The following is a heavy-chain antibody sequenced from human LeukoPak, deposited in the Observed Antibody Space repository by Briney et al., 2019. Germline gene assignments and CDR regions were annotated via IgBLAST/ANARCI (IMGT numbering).Heavy chain of an antibody. CDR2: IKRDGSEK. CDR3: ASTYYDSSTHAFDI. D-gene: IGHD3-22*01. Sequence: PGGSLRLSCAAAGFTFSKTWMSWVRQAPGKGLEWVANIKRDGSEKYYVDSVKGRFTISRDNAKNSLHLQMNSLRAEDTALYYCASTYYDSSTHAFDIWGQGTMVTVSS. J-gene: IGHJ3*02. V-gene: IGHV3-7*01. CDR1: GFTFSKTW.